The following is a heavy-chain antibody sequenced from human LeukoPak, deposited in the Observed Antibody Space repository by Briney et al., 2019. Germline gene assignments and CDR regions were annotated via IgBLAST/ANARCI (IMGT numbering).Heavy chain of an antibody. J-gene: IGHJ3*02. V-gene: IGHV1-24*01. CDR2: FDPEDGET. Sequence: ASVKVSCKVSGYTLTELSMHWVRQAPGKGLEWMGGFDPEDGETIYAQKFQGRVTMTEDTSTDTAYMELSSLRSEDTAVYYCATRGPLHYDILTGYYADAFDIWGQGTMVTVSS. D-gene: IGHD3-9*01. CDR1: GYTLTELS. CDR3: ATRGPLHYDILTGYYADAFDI.